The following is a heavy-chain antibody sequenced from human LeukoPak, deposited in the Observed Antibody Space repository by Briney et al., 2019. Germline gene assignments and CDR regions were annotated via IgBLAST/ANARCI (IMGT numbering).Heavy chain of an antibody. V-gene: IGHV3-23*01. Sequence: PGGSLRLSCAASGFTFNTYVMSWVRQAPGKGLEWVPAINGGGSNTYYAGSVKGRFTISRDNSKNMVYLQMNNLRADDTAVYYCAKSVVVITFRFDDWGQGALVTVSS. J-gene: IGHJ4*02. CDR3: AKSVVVITFRFDD. CDR2: INGGGSNT. D-gene: IGHD2-15*01. CDR1: GFTFNTYV.